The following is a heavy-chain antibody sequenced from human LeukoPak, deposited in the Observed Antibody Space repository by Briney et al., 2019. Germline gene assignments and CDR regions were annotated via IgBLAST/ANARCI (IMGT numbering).Heavy chain of an antibody. Sequence: SETLSLTCSVSGGSISSGNYYCSWIRQHPGKGLEWIGSIYYSGTTSYTLSLKSRVSISVETSKNQFSLRLSSVTAADTAVYYCARADTGYHGFDIWGQGTMVTVSS. D-gene: IGHD5-18*01. J-gene: IGHJ3*02. CDR2: IYYSGTT. CDR1: GGSISSGNYY. V-gene: IGHV4-31*03. CDR3: ARADTGYHGFDI.